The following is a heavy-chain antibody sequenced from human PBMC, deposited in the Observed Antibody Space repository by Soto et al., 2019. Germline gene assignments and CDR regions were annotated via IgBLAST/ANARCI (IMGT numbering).Heavy chain of an antibody. CDR3: ARSYYDSSGFSNDAFDI. Sequence: QVQLVQSGAEVKKPGASVKVSCKASGYTFTGYYMHWVRQAPGQGLEWMGWINPNSGGTNYAQKFQGWVTMTRDTSISTAYPVLSRLSSDDTAVYYCARSYYDSSGFSNDAFDIWGQGTMVTVSS. V-gene: IGHV1-2*04. J-gene: IGHJ3*02. CDR2: INPNSGGT. D-gene: IGHD3-22*01. CDR1: GYTFTGYY.